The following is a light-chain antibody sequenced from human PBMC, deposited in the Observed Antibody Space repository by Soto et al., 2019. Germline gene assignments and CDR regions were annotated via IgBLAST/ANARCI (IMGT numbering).Light chain of an antibody. J-gene: IGLJ1*01. CDR1: SSDVGGYNF. CDR2: DVN. V-gene: IGLV2-14*03. CDR3: TSYTSSFTYV. Sequence: QSALTQPASVSGSPGQSIAVSCTGTSSDVGGYNFVSWYQHHPGKAPKLIIYDVNNRPSGVSDRFSGSKSGNTASLTISGLQAEDEADYYCTSYTSSFTYVFGAGTKVTGL.